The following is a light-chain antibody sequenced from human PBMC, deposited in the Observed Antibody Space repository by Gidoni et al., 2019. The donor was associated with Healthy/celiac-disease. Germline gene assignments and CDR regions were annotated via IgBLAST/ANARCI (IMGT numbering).Light chain of an antibody. V-gene: IGLV3-1*01. CDR1: KLGDKY. J-gene: IGLJ2*01. CDR2: QDS. Sequence: SYELTQPPSVSVSPGQTASITCSGDKLGDKYACWYQQKPGQSPVLVIYQDSKRHSRIPDRFSVSNSGNTATLTIRGTQAMDEADYYCQAWDSSTVVFGGGTKLTVL. CDR3: QAWDSSTVV.